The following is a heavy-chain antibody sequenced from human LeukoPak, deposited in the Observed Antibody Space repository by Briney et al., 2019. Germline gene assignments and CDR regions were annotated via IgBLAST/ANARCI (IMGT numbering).Heavy chain of an antibody. CDR3: ARVDFDASAWYRIDF. CDR2: IKQDESEK. Sequence: PGRSLRLSCAASGFTFTTYWMTWVRQAPGKGLEWVANIKQDESEKYYVDSVKGRFTISRDNAKTSLFLQMNSLRADDTAVYYCARVDFDASAWYRIDFWGQGTLVTVSS. V-gene: IGHV3-7*01. J-gene: IGHJ4*02. CDR1: GFTFTTYW. D-gene: IGHD6-19*01.